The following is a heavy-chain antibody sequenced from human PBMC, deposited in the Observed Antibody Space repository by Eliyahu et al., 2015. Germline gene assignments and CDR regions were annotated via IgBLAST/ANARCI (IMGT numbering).Heavy chain of an antibody. J-gene: IGHJ6*02. CDR3: AKSDTAMEVDGMDV. Sequence: FSSYAMSWVRQAPGKGLEWVSAISGSGGSTYYADPVKGRFTISRDNSKNTLYLQMNSLRAEDTAVYYCAKSDTAMEVDGMDVWGQGTTVTVSS. CDR2: ISGSGGST. V-gene: IGHV3-23*01. CDR1: FSSYA. D-gene: IGHD5-18*01.